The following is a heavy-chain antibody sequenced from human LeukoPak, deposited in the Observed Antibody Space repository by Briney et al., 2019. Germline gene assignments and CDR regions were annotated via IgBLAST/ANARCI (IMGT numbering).Heavy chain of an antibody. D-gene: IGHD3-22*01. CDR3: AREAYYYDSSGYVHDAFDI. J-gene: IGHJ3*02. CDR1: GFTFSNYW. V-gene: IGHV3-21*01. CDR2: ISSRSSYI. Sequence: GGSLRLSCAASGFTFSNYWMNWVRQAPGKGLEWVSSISSRSSYIYHADSVKGRFTISRDNAKNSLYLQMNSLRAEDTAVYYCAREAYYYDSSGYVHDAFDIWGQGTVVTVSS.